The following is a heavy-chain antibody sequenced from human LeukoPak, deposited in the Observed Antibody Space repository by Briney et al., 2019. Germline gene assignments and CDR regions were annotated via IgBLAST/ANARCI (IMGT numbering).Heavy chain of an antibody. J-gene: IGHJ4*02. CDR1: GGSISSYY. Sequence: SETLSLTCTVSGGSISSYYWSWIRQPPGKGLEWIGYIYYSGSTNYNPSLKSRVTISVDASKNQFSLKLSSVTAADTAVYYCARYAITNTKTRKSALFDYWGQGTLVTVSS. CDR2: IYYSGST. D-gene: IGHD3-10*01. V-gene: IGHV4-59*01. CDR3: ARYAITNTKTRKSALFDY.